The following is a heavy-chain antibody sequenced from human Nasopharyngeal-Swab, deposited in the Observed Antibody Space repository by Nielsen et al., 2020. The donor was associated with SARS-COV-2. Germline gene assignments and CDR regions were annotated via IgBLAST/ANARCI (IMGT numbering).Heavy chain of an antibody. Sequence: GESLKISCAASGFTFSNAWMSWVRQAPGKGLEWVAVMSNDGNNKYFADSVKGRFTISRDNSKSTLYLQMSSLTAEDTAVYYCARPDNSGWSRAFDMWGQGTMVTVSS. V-gene: IGHV3-30-3*01. J-gene: IGHJ3*02. D-gene: IGHD6-19*01. CDR2: MSNDGNNK. CDR3: ARPDNSGWSRAFDM. CDR1: GFTFSNAW.